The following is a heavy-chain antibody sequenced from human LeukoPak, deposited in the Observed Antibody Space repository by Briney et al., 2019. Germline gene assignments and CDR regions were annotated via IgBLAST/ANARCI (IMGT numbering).Heavy chain of an antibody. CDR2: IYYSGST. J-gene: IGHJ5*02. V-gene: IGHV4-59*01. D-gene: IGHD2-15*01. CDR3: ARSTYCSGGSCYSEVIRAGPNWFDP. Sequence: SETLSLTCTVSGDSISSYYWSWIRQPPGKGLEWIGYIYYSGSTNYNPSLKSRVTISVDTSKNQFSLKLSSVTAADTAVYYCARSTYCSGGSCYSEVIRAGPNWFDPWGQGTLVTVSS. CDR1: GDSISSYY.